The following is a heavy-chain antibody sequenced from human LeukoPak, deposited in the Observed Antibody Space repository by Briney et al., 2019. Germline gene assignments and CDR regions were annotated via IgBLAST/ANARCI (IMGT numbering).Heavy chain of an antibody. CDR2: INPNSGGT. CDR3: WYYYDSSNAVVNAFDI. J-gene: IGHJ3*02. V-gene: IGHV1-2*02. CDR1: GYTFTAYY. Sequence: ASVKVSCKASGYTFTAYYMHWVRQAPGQGLEWMGWINPNSGGTNYALKFQGRVTMTRDTSISTAYMELSRLRSDDTAVYYCWYYYDSSNAVVNAFDIWGQGTMVTVSS. D-gene: IGHD3-22*01.